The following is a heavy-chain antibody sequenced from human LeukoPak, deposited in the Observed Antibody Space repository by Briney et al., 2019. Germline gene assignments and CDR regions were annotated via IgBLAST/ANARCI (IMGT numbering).Heavy chain of an antibody. CDR1: GYSFFTYW. CDR3: ARLEGIAVAGFDY. CDR2: IYPDDSDT. J-gene: IGHJ4*02. Sequence: GESLKISCKGSGYSFFTYWIGWVRQMPGKGLEWMGIIYPDDSDTRYSPSFQGQVTISVDKSIKTAFLQWTSLKASDTAMYYCARLEGIAVAGFDYWGQGTLVTVSS. V-gene: IGHV5-51*01. D-gene: IGHD6-19*01.